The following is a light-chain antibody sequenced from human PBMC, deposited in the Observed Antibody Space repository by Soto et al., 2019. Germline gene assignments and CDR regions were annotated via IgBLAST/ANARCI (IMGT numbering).Light chain of an antibody. J-gene: IGLJ2*01. V-gene: IGLV2-14*01. Sequence: QSVLTQPAPVSGSPGQSITISCTGTSSDVGGYNYVSWYQQHPGKAPKLMIYDVSNRPSGVSNRFSGSKSGNTASLTISGLQAEYEADYYSSSYTSSSTLVFGGGTNVTVL. CDR1: SSDVGGYNY. CDR3: SSYTSSSTLV. CDR2: DVS.